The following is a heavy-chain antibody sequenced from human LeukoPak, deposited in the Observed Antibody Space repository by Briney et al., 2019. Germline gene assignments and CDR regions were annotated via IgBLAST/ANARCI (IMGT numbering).Heavy chain of an antibody. CDR2: INHSGST. Sequence: PSETLSLTCTVSGGSISSSSYYWGGIRQPPGKGLEWIGEINHSGSTNYNPSLKSRVTISVDTSKNQFSLKLSSVTAADTAVYYCARDRVRGNSNPFFDYWGQGTLVTVSS. D-gene: IGHD4-11*01. CDR1: GGSISSSSYY. V-gene: IGHV4-39*07. CDR3: ARDRVRGNSNPFFDY. J-gene: IGHJ4*02.